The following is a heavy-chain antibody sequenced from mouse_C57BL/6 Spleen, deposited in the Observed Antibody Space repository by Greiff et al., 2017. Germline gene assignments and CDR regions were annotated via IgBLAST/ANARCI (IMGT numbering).Heavy chain of an antibody. CDR1: GYTFTDYN. Sequence: VQLQQSGPELVKPGASVKMSCKASGYTFTDYNMHWVKQSHGKSLEWIGYINPNNGGTSYNQKFKGKATLTVNKSSSTAYMELRSLTSEDSAVYYCAKENSNYVLWFAYWGQGTLVTGSA. J-gene: IGHJ3*01. CDR3: AKENSNYVLWFAY. D-gene: IGHD2-5*01. CDR2: INPNNGGT. V-gene: IGHV1-22*01.